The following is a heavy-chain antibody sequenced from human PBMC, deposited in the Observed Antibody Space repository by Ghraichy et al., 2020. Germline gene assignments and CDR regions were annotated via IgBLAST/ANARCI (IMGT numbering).Heavy chain of an antibody. J-gene: IGHJ6*02. CDR3: TRGGYYGMDV. V-gene: IGHV3-74*01. CDR1: GFPFSSYW. CDR2: INSDGSST. Sequence: LSLTCAASGFPFSSYWMDWVRQAPGKGLVWVLHINSDGSSTSYADSVKGRFTISRDNAKNTLYLQMNSLRAEDTAVYYCTRGGYYGMDVWGQGTTVTVSS.